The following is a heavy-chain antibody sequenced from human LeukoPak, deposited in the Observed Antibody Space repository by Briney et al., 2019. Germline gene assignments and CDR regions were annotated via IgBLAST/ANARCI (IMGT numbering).Heavy chain of an antibody. CDR2: ISHDGTVQ. Sequence: GGSLRLSCAASGFTFSSYGMQWVRQAPGKGLEWVAVISHDGTVQHYPDSVKGRFTISRDISTDTLWLQMDSLRTEDTAVYYCAKGPLRGTAAAIDYWGQGTLVTVSS. CDR1: GFTFSSYG. J-gene: IGHJ4*02. CDR3: AKGPLRGTAAAIDY. D-gene: IGHD2-2*01. V-gene: IGHV3-30*18.